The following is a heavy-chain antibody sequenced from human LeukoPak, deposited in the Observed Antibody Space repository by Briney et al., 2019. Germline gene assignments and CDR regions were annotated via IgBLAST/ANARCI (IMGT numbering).Heavy chain of an antibody. CDR2: IGPTGSDR. D-gene: IGHD1-14*01. CDR1: GLTFSTSG. CDR3: ATETNGRHYDY. Sequence: GGSLRLSCTASGLTFSTSGFNWVRQAPGQGLEWVASIGPTGSDRYYADSIKGRFTISRDNANNFLYMQMNSLRAEDTAVYYCATETNGRHYDYWGQGTLLTVSS. V-gene: IGHV3-21*06. J-gene: IGHJ4*02.